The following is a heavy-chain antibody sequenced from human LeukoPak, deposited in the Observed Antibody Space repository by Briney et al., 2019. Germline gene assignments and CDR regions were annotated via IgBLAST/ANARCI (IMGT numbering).Heavy chain of an antibody. J-gene: IGHJ4*02. V-gene: IGHV4-34*01. Sequence: SETLSLTCAVYGGSFSGYYWRWIRQPPGKGLEWIGEINHSGSTNYNPSLKSRVTLSVDTSKNQFSLKLSSVTAADTAVYYCARGHRASVVILDYWGQGTLVTVSS. CDR2: INHSGST. CDR1: GGSFSGYY. D-gene: IGHD2/OR15-2a*01. CDR3: ARGHRASVVILDY.